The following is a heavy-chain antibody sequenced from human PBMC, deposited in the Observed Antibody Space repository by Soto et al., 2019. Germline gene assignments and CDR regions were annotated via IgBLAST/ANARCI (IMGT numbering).Heavy chain of an antibody. V-gene: IGHV3-30*18. CDR1: GFTFSSYG. CDR3: AKELAQYSSGWYVFDY. CDR2: ISYDGSNK. J-gene: IGHJ4*02. D-gene: IGHD6-19*01. Sequence: HPGGSLRLSCAASGFTFSSYGMHWVRQAPGKGLEWVAVISYDGSNKYYADSVKGRFTISRDNSKNTLYLQMNSLRAEDTAVYYCAKELAQYSSGWYVFDYWGQGTLVTVTS.